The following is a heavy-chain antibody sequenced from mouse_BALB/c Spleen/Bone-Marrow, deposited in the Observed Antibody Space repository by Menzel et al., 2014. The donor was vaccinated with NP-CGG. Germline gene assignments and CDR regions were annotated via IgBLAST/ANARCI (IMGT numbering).Heavy chain of an antibody. CDR2: INPYNGAT. CDR1: GYSFTACF. CDR3: ARRWSGAMDY. D-gene: IGHD2-3*01. Sequence: DVKLQESGPELVKPGASMKISCKASGYSFTACFIHWIKPSHVKSLEWIGRINPYNGATTYNQNFNDKASLTVDKSSSTAYMELHSLTSEDSAVYYCARRWSGAMDYWGQGTSVTVSS. J-gene: IGHJ4*01. V-gene: IGHV1-37*01.